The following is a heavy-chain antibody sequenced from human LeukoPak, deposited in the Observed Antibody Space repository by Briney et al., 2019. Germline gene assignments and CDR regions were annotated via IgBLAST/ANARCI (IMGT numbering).Heavy chain of an antibody. CDR1: GGSISSYY. CDR3: ARVSSRLRTGMDV. CDR2: IYYSGST. Sequence: SETLSLTCTVSGGSISSYYWNWIRQPPGKGLEWIGYIYYSGSTNYNPSLKSRVTISVDTSKNQFSLKLSSVTAADTAVYYCARVSSRLRTGMDVWGKGTTVTVPS. J-gene: IGHJ6*04. V-gene: IGHV4-59*01. D-gene: IGHD3-16*01.